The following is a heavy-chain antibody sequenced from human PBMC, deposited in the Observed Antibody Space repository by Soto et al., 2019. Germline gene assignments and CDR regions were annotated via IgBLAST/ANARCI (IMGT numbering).Heavy chain of an antibody. D-gene: IGHD2-2*02. J-gene: IGHJ4*02. V-gene: IGHV4-39*01. CDR3: ATIPATTLLTDY. CDR2: IHYSGST. CDR1: GGSITSSYY. Sequence: QLQLQESGPGLVKPSETLSLTCTVSGGSITSSYYWGWIRQPPGKGMEWIGSIHYSGSTYYNPSLKSRVTISVDTSKNQFSLKLSSVTGADRAVYYCATIPATTLLTDYWGQGTLVTVSS.